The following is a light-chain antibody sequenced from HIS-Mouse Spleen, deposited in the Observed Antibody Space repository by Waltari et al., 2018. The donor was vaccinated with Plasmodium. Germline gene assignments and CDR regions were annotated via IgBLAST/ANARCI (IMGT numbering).Light chain of an antibody. CDR2: EDS. CDR1: ALPTQY. J-gene: IGLJ3*02. Sequence: SYELTQPPSVSVSPGQTARITCSGCALPTQYAYWYQQKSGQAPVLVIYEDSKRPSGIPERFSGSSSGTMATLTISGAQVEDEADYYCYSTDSSGNHRVFGGGTKLTVL. V-gene: IGLV3-10*01. CDR3: YSTDSSGNHRV.